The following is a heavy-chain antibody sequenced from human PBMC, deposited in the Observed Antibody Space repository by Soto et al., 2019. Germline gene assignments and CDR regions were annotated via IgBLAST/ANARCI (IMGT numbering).Heavy chain of an antibody. D-gene: IGHD2-2*01. CDR3: ARDRSMVVVVPGY. Sequence: QVQLVESGGGVVQPGRSLSLSCAASGFTFSSYAMHWVRQAPGKGLEWVALISHDGSNKYYADSVKGRFTISRDNFKNILYLQMNSLRVDDTAVYYCARDRSMVVVVPGYWGQGTLVTVSS. J-gene: IGHJ4*02. CDR1: GFTFSSYA. V-gene: IGHV3-30-3*01. CDR2: ISHDGSNK.